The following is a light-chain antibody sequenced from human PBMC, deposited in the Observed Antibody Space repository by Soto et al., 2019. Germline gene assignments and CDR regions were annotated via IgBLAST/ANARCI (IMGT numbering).Light chain of an antibody. J-gene: IGKJ3*01. CDR3: LQDYNPPFT. CDR1: QAIRND. Sequence: AIHMTQSPSSLSASVGDRVTITCRASQAIRNDLGWYQQKPGKAPQLLIYASSSLQSGVPSRFSGSGSGTDFTLTISSLQPEDFATYYCLQDYNPPFTFGPGTRVDV. V-gene: IGKV1-6*01. CDR2: ASS.